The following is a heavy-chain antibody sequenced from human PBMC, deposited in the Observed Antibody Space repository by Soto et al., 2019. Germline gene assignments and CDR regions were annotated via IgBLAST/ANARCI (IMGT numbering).Heavy chain of an antibody. Sequence: SSVKVSCKASGGTFSSYAIRWVRQAPGQGLEWMGGIIPIFGTANYAQKFQGRVTITADESTSTAYMELSSLRSEDTAVYYCARDFLSDGDCGYWGQGALVTVSS. CDR3: ARDFLSDGDCGY. CDR2: IIPIFGTA. D-gene: IGHD4-17*01. CDR1: GGTFSSYA. J-gene: IGHJ4*02. V-gene: IGHV1-69*13.